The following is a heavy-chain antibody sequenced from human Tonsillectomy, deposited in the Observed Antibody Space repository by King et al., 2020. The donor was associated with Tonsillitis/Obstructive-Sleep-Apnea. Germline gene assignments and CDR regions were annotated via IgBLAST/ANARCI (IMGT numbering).Heavy chain of an antibody. D-gene: IGHD5-24*01. J-gene: IGHJ3*02. Sequence: VQLVESGGGVVQPGRSLRLSCAASGFTFSYYAMHWVRQAPGKGLEWVAFIWYDGTNKYFADSVKGRFTISRDNSKNPLYLQMNSLRADDTAVYYCARKTGYNLGAFDIWGQGTMVTVSS. CDR1: GFTFSYYA. CDR3: ARKTGYNLGAFDI. CDR2: IWYDGTNK. V-gene: IGHV3-33*01.